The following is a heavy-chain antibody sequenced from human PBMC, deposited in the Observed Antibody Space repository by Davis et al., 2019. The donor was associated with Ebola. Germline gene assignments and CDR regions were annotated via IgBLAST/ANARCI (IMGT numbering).Heavy chain of an antibody. J-gene: IGHJ6*02. V-gene: IGHV1-2*02. Sequence: ASVKVSCKTSGYTFTGYYIHWVRQAPGQGLEWMGWLNPNSGGTNYAQRYQGRVTMTRDTSISTAFLEVNRLRSDDTAVYYCARDAPILNTRTTPNMDVWGQGTAVTVSS. D-gene: IGHD4-17*01. CDR3: ARDAPILNTRTTPNMDV. CDR1: GYTFTGYY. CDR2: LNPNSGGT.